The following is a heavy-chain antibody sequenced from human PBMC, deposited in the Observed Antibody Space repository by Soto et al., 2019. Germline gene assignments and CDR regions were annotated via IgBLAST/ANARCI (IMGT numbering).Heavy chain of an antibody. CDR2: IVPLFAAA. CDR3: ARGGTWYAPSGRSYHYTAQLDS. D-gene: IGHD3-16*02. Sequence: QVQLEQSAAEVKKPGSSVKVSCRASGGTFGGYGLHWVRQAPGQGLEWMGGIVPLFAAANYAQRFQGRVTMTGDGSGGTLELHSLRPDDTAIYFCARGGTWYAPSGRSYHYTAQLDSWGQGTLVTVSS. V-gene: IGHV1-69*12. CDR1: GGTFGGYG. J-gene: IGHJ4*02.